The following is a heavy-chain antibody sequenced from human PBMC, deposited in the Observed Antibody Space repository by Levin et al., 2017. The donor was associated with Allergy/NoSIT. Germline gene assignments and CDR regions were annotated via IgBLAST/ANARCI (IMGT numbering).Heavy chain of an antibody. J-gene: IGHJ6*02. CDR2: INPNSGGT. CDR3: ARTYSSSWPVGYYGMDV. Sequence: ASVKVSCKASGYTFTGYYMHWVRQAPGQGLEWMGWINPNSGGTNYAQKFQGRVTMTRDTSISTAYMELSRLRSDDTAVYYCARTYSSSWPVGYYGMDVWGQGTTVTVSS. D-gene: IGHD6-13*01. V-gene: IGHV1-2*02. CDR1: GYTFTGYY.